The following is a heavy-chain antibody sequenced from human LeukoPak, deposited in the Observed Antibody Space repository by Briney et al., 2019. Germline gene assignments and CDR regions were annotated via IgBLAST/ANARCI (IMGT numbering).Heavy chain of an antibody. D-gene: IGHD3-10*01. Sequence: GGSLRLSCAASGFTFSSYAMSWVRQAPGKGLEWVSSISTSSTHLLYADSAKGRFTISRDNAKNLLFLQLNSLRAEDTAVYFCSRDVDGSGNYGFDYWGQGALVTVSS. CDR3: SRDVDGSGNYGFDY. CDR1: GFTFSSYA. CDR2: ISTSSTHL. J-gene: IGHJ4*02. V-gene: IGHV3-21*06.